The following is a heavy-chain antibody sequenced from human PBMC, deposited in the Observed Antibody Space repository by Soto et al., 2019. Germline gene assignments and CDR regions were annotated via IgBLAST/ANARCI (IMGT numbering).Heavy chain of an antibody. J-gene: IGHJ6*02. Sequence: GGSLRLSCAASGFTFDDYTMHWVRQAPGKGLEWVSLISWDGGSTYYADSVKGRFTISRDNSKNSLYLQMNSLRTEDTALYYCARSYYDFGSGYFGRDYYYYGMDVWGQGTTVTVSS. V-gene: IGHV3-43*01. CDR1: GFTFDDYT. CDR2: ISWDGGST. CDR3: ARSYYDFGSGYFGRDYYYYGMDV. D-gene: IGHD3-3*01.